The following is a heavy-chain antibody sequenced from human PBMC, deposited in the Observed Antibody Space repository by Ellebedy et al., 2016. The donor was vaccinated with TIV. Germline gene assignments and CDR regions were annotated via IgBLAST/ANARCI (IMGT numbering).Heavy chain of an antibody. J-gene: IGHJ4*02. CDR2: ISDTRRRT. CDR1: GFFFRSYP. D-gene: IGHD1-26*01. Sequence: PGGSLRLSCVGSGFFFRSYPMNWVRHSPGKGLQWVSRISDTRRRTDYADSVKGRFSISRDNSKNTLYLQMNRLRADDTAVYYCVKEVGNHYGAFDHWGRGVLVTVSS. CDR3: VKEVGNHYGAFDH. V-gene: IGHV3-23*01.